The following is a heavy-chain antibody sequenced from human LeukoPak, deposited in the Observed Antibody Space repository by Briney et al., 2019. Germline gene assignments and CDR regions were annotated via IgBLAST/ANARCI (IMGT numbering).Heavy chain of an antibody. J-gene: IGHJ6*02. CDR1: GGSISSGGYY. Sequence: PSETLSLTCTVSGGSISSGGYYWSWIRQHPGKGLEWIRYIYYSGSTYYNPSLKSRVTISVDTSKNQFSLKLSSVTAADTAVYYCASYLGYCSSTSCYSESYYYGMDVWGQGTTVTVSS. CDR3: ASYLGYCSSTSCYSESYYYGMDV. D-gene: IGHD2-2*02. V-gene: IGHV4-31*03. CDR2: IYYSGST.